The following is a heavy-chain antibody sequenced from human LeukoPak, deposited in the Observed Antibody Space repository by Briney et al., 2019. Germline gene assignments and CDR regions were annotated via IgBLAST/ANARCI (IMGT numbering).Heavy chain of an antibody. CDR3: AKDWWFGELLSYYFDY. Sequence: GRCLRLSCAASGFTFSSYGMHWVCQAPGKGLGWVAVIWYDGSNKYYAASVKGRFTISRDNSKNTLYLQMSSLRAEDTAVYYCAKDWWFGELLSYYFDYWGQGTLVTVSS. J-gene: IGHJ4*02. CDR2: IWYDGSNK. CDR1: GFTFSSYG. D-gene: IGHD3-10*01. V-gene: IGHV3-33*06.